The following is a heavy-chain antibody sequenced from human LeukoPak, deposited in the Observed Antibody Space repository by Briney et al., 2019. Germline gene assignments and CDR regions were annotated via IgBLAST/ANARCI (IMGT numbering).Heavy chain of an antibody. D-gene: IGHD2-15*01. V-gene: IGHV3-15*01. Sequence: GGSLRLSCAASGFTFSNAWMSWVRQAPGKGLEWVGRIKSKTDGGTIDYAAPVKGRFTISRDDSKNTLYLQMNSLKTEDTAVYYCTSRRRSGGYFDYWGRGTLVTVSS. CDR1: GFTFSNAW. CDR3: TSRRRSGGYFDY. CDR2: IKSKTDGGTI. J-gene: IGHJ4*02.